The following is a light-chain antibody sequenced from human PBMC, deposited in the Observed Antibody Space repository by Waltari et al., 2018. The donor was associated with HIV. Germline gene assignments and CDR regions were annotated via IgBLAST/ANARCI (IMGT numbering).Light chain of an antibody. V-gene: IGLV1-47*01. CDR1: NSNIGSYS. CDR2: SNN. J-gene: IGLJ3*02. Sequence: QPVLPQLPSMSGTPGQTVTISCSGINSNIGSYSMYCYQHLPGTTPRLLIYSNNERPSGVPDRFSGSKSGTSASLTISGLRSEDEADYYCSTWDESQSFQVFGGGTKVTVL. CDR3: STWDESQSFQV.